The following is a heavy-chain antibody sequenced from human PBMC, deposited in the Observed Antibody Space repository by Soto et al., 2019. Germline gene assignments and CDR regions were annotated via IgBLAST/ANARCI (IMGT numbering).Heavy chain of an antibody. D-gene: IGHD2-15*01. V-gene: IGHV3-33*01. CDR3: ARGIVVVVAATDYYGMDV. CDR1: GFTFSSHG. J-gene: IGHJ6*02. Sequence: QVQLVESGGGVVQPGRSLRLSCAASGFTFSSHGMHWVRQAPGKGLEWVAVIWYDGSNKYYADSVKGRFTISRDNSKNTLYLQMNSLRAEDTAVYYCARGIVVVVAATDYYGMDVWGQGTTVTVSS. CDR2: IWYDGSNK.